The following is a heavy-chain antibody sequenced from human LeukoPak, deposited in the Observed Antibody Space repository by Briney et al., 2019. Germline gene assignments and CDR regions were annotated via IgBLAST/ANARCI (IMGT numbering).Heavy chain of an antibody. CDR1: GFSFSNYW. CDR2: INSDGSST. D-gene: IGHD1/OR15-1a*01. V-gene: IGHV3-74*01. CDR3: ARVTNRAFDI. J-gene: IGHJ3*02. Sequence: GGSLRLSCAASGFSFSNYWVHWVRQAPGKGLVWVSRINSDGSSTRYADSVKGRFTISRDNTTSTLYLQMNSLRAEDTAVYYCARVTNRAFDIWGQGTMVTVSS.